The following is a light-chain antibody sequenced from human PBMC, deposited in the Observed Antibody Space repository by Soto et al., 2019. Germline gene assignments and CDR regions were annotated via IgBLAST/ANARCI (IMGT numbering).Light chain of an antibody. V-gene: IGLV1-44*01. Sequence: QSVLTQPPSASGTPGQRGTISCSGSSSNIGSNTVNWYQQLPGTAPKLLIYSNNQRPSGVPDRFSGSKSGTSASLAISGLQSEDEADYDCAAWDDSLNAVVFGGGTKLTVL. CDR3: AAWDDSLNAVV. J-gene: IGLJ2*01. CDR2: SNN. CDR1: SSNIGSNT.